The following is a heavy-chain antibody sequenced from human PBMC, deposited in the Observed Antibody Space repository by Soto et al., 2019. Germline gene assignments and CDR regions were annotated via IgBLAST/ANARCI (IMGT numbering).Heavy chain of an antibody. CDR1: GLNFRNYG. CDR2: ITNSGGTT. Sequence: EVQLLESGGGLVQPGGSLRLSCAVSGLNFRNYGMSWVRQAPGKGLEWVSVITNSGGTTYYADSVKGRFTISRDNFRNTVELQMNSLGAEDTALYYCVNLNFTARTGGSGNYFWFDPWGQGTQVTVSS. V-gene: IGHV3-23*01. J-gene: IGHJ5*02. CDR3: VNLNFTARTGGSGNYFWFDP. D-gene: IGHD3-10*01.